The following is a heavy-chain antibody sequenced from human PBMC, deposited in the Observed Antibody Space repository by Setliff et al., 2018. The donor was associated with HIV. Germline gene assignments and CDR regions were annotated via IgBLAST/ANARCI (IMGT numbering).Heavy chain of an antibody. CDR2: ISGDGGGT. D-gene: IGHD2-21*01. V-gene: IGHV3-23*01. Sequence: GGSLRLSCAASGFTFRNYAMSWVRQAPGKGLQWVSSISGDGGGTYYADSVKDRFIISRDYSKNTVYLQMNSLRVEDTAVYFCAKGRGFCGGDRRPGYFDSWGQGTLVTVSS. J-gene: IGHJ4*02. CDR1: GFTFRNYA. CDR3: AKGRGFCGGDRRPGYFDS.